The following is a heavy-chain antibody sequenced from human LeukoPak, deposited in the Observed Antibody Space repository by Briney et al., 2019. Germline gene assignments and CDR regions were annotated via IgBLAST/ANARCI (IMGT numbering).Heavy chain of an antibody. V-gene: IGHV1-8*01. J-gene: IGHJ6*02. D-gene: IGHD1-26*01. CDR2: MNPNSGNT. CDR3: ARERVEVEWEPVMDV. Sequence: ASVKVSCKASGYTFTSYDINWVRQATGQGLEWMGWMNPNSGNTGYAQKFQGRVTMTRNTSISTAYMELSSLRSEDTAVYYCARERVEVEWEPVMDVWGQGTTVTVSS. CDR1: GYTFTSYD.